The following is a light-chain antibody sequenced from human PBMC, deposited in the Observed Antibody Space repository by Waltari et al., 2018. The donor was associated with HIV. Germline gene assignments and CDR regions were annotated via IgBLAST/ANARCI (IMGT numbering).Light chain of an antibody. Sequence: QSALTQPASVSGSPGQSVTISCIGTSLYFGYYEYVSLYKRQPGGAPQILLYEVNRRPSGGSPRFSGSKSGNTAFLTISGLQPDDEADYFCGAYSNDTTFLFGSGTYLTVL. CDR3: GAYSNDTTFL. J-gene: IGLJ1*01. CDR1: SLYFGYYEY. CDR2: EVN. V-gene: IGLV2-14*03.